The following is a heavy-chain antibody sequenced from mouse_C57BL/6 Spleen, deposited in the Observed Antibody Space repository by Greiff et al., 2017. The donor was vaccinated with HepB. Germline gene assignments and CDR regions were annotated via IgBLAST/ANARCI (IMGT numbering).Heavy chain of an antibody. D-gene: IGHD1-1*01. CDR1: GYTFTDYN. V-gene: IGHV1-18*01. Sequence: EVQLQQSGPELVKPGASVKIPCKASGYTFTDYNMDWVKQSHGKSLEWIGDINPNNGGTIYNQKFKGKATLTVDKSSSTAYMELRSLTSEDTAVYYGARDYYGSSPYFDYWGQGTTLTVSS. CDR3: ARDYYGSSPYFDY. J-gene: IGHJ2*01. CDR2: INPNNGGT.